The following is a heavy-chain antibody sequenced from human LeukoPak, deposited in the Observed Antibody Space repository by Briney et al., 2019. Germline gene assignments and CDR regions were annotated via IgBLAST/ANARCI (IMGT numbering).Heavy chain of an antibody. J-gene: IGHJ6*04. CDR3: AELGITMIGGV. CDR1: GFTFSSYD. D-gene: IGHD3-10*02. Sequence: GESLRLSCAASGFTFSSYDMNWVRQAPGKGLEWVSYISSSGSTIYYADSVKGRFTISRDNAKNSLYLQMNSLRAEDTAVYYCAELGITMIGGVWGKGTTVTISS. CDR2: ISSSGSTI. V-gene: IGHV3-48*03.